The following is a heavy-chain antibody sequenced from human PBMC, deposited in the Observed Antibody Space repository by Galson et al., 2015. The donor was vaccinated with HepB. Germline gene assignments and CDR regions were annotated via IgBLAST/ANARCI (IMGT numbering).Heavy chain of an antibody. J-gene: IGHJ4*02. CDR3: ARVSKGFGYCTTTTCNAFNS. D-gene: IGHD2-8*01. CDR2: IYYSGST. CDR1: GDSISISSWH. Sequence: TLSLTCTVSGDSISISSWHWGWIRQPPGKGLEWIGSIYYSGSTYYNPPLKSRVTISMDAPKNQFSLKLNSVTPEDTAVYYCARVSKGFGYCTTTTCNAFNSWGQGTLVTVSS. V-gene: IGHV4-39*02.